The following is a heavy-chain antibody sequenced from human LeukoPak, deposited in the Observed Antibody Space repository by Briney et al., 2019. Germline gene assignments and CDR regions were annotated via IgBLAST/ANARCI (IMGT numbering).Heavy chain of an antibody. CDR3: AREDLGSAFDI. Sequence: PSQTLSLTCTVSGGSTSSGDCYWSWIRQPPGKGLEWIGYIYYSGSTYYNPSLKSRVTISVDTSKNQFSLKVTSVTAADPAVYYCAREDLGSAFDIWGQGTKVTVSS. V-gene: IGHV4-30-4*08. J-gene: IGHJ3*02. CDR2: IYYSGST. CDR1: GGSTSSGDCY.